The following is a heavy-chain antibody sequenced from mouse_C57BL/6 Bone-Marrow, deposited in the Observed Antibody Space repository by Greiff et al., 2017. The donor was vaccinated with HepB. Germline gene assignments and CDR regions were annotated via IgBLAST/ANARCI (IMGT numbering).Heavy chain of an antibody. D-gene: IGHD1-3*01. CDR2: IRLKSDNYAT. J-gene: IGHJ3*01. V-gene: IGHV6-3*01. CDR3: TRGGDNAFAY. CDR1: GFTFSNYW. Sequence: DVMLVESGGGLVQPGGSMKLSCVASGFTFSNYWMNWVRQSPEKGLEWVAQIRLKSDNYATHYAESVKGRFTISRDDSKSSVYLQMNNLRAEDTGIYYCTRGGDNAFAYWGQGTLVTVSA.